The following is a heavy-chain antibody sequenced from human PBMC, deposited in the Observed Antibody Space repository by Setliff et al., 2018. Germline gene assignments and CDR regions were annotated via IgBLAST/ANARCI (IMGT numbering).Heavy chain of an antibody. D-gene: IGHD1-1*01. CDR1: DDSISSRHY. J-gene: IGHJ4*02. CDR2: IYHSGIT. CDR3: ARTGTYRYFDS. Sequence: SETLSLTCTVSDDSISSRHYYWSWVRQPPGKGLEWIGEIYHSGITNYNPSLKSRVTISVDKSKNQFSLKLSSVTAADTAVYYCARTGTYRYFDSWGQGTRVTVSS. V-gene: IGHV4-4*02.